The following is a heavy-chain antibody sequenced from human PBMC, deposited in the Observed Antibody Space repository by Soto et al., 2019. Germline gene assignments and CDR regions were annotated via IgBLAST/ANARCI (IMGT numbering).Heavy chain of an antibody. CDR2: IYYSGST. D-gene: IGHD3-22*01. CDR1: GGSISSGGYY. V-gene: IGHV4-31*03. Sequence: QVQLQESGPGLVKPSQTLSLTCTVSGGSISSGGYYWSWIRQHPGKGLEWIGYIYYSGSTYYNPSLKSRVTISADTSKNQFSLKLSSVTAADTAVYYCASTTTYYYDSSGYPFDYWGQGTLVTVSS. CDR3: ASTTTYYYDSSGYPFDY. J-gene: IGHJ4*02.